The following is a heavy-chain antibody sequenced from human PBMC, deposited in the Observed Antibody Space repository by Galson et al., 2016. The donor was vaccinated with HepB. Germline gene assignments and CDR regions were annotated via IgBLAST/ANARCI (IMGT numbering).Heavy chain of an antibody. V-gene: IGHV1-18*01. CDR1: GFTFSNYV. Sequence: SVKVSCKASGFTFSNYVISWVRQAPGQGLEWMGWITAHNGNTNYAQTLQGRVTMTTDTSTSTSYMELRSLRSDDTAVYYCASLRGSSLLHNYWGQGTLVTVSS. CDR3: ASLRGSSLLHNY. J-gene: IGHJ4*02. CDR2: ITAHNGNT. D-gene: IGHD3-16*01.